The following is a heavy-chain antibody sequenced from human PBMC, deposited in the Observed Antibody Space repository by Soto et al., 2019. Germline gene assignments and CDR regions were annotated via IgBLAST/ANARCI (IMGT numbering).Heavy chain of an antibody. CDR2: ISYDGSNK. D-gene: IGHD3-22*01. CDR3: AKCRDSIRYGLHDGYCQY. J-gene: IGHJ1*01. V-gene: IGHV3-30*18. Sequence: QVQLVESGGGVVQPGRSLRLSCAASGFTFSSYGMHWVRQAPGKGLEWVAVISYDGSNKYYADSVKGRFTISRDNSKNTLYLQMNSLSAEDTAVYSCAKCRDSIRYGLHDGYCQYRGQGTLVTVSS. CDR1: GFTFSSYG.